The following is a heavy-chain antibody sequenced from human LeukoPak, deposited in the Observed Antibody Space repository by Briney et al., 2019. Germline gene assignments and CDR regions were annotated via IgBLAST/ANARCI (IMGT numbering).Heavy chain of an antibody. CDR2: ISSSSSYI. Sequence: GGSLRLSCAASGFTFSSYSMNWVRQAPGKGLEWVSSISSSSSYIYYADSVKGRFTISRDNAKNSLYLQMNSLRAEDTAVCYCASGRYCSGGSCYMDYWGQGTLVTVSS. CDR1: GFTFSSYS. CDR3: ASGRYCSGGSCYMDY. J-gene: IGHJ4*02. V-gene: IGHV3-21*01. D-gene: IGHD2-15*01.